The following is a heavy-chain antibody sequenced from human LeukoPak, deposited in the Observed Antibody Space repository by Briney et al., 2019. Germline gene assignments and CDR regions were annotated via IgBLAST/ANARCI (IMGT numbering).Heavy chain of an antibody. CDR1: GYTFTSYG. V-gene: IGHV1-18*01. Sequence: ASVKVSCKASGYTFTSYGISWVRQAPGQGLEWMGWISAYNGNTNYAQNLQARVTMTTDTSTSTAYMELRSLRSDDTAVYYCARGLAPLGYCTNGVCYGDYWGQGTLVTVSS. CDR3: ARGLAPLGYCTNGVCYGDY. D-gene: IGHD2-8*01. CDR2: ISAYNGNT. J-gene: IGHJ4*02.